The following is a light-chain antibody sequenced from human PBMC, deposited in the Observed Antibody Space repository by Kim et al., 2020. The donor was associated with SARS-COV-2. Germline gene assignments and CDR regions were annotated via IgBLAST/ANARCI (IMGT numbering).Light chain of an antibody. Sequence: GAPGQTASITCSGEELGDKYTYWYQQQPGQSPVLVIYEDIKRPSGIPERFSGSNSGNTATLTISGTQAIDEADYYCQAWDTSTVVFGGGTQLTVL. CDR2: EDI. V-gene: IGLV3-1*01. CDR1: ELGDKY. J-gene: IGLJ2*01. CDR3: QAWDTSTVV.